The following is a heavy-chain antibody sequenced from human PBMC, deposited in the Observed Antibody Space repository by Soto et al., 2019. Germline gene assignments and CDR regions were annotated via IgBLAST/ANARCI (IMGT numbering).Heavy chain of an antibody. V-gene: IGHV4-59*01. CDR3: AREAVYDYIWGSYRLHGDAFDI. J-gene: IGHJ3*02. Sequence: SETLSLTCTVSGGSISSYYWSWIRQPPGKGLERIGYIYYSGSTNYNPSIKSRVTISVDTSKNQFSLKLSSVFAADTAVFYCAREAVYDYIWGSYRLHGDAFDIWGQGTMVT. D-gene: IGHD3-16*02. CDR2: IYYSGST. CDR1: GGSISSYY.